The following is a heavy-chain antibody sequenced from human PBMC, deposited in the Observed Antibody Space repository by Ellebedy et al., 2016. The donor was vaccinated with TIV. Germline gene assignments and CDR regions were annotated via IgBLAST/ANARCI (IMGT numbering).Heavy chain of an antibody. D-gene: IGHD4-23*01. CDR2: IDPSDSYT. CDR3: ALRGNTWDFDL. CDR1: GHSFSSYW. V-gene: IGHV5-10-1*01. J-gene: IGHJ2*01. Sequence: GESLKISCQGSGHSFSSYWITWVRQMSGKGLEWMGRIDPSDSYTIYSPSFQGHVSISFDKSVNTAYLQWTSLKASDTASYYCALRGNTWDFDLWGRGTLVTVSS.